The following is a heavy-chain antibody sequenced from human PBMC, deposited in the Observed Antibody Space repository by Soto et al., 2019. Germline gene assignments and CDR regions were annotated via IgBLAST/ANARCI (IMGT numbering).Heavy chain of an antibody. J-gene: IGHJ1*01. Sequence: GGSLRLSCAASGFTFSSYSMNWVRQAPGKGLEWVSSISSSSSYIYYADSVKGRFTISRDNAKNSLYLQMNSLRAEDTAVYYCASGYCSGGSCYSLSEYFQHWGQGTLVTVSS. D-gene: IGHD2-15*01. CDR2: ISSSSSYI. V-gene: IGHV3-21*01. CDR1: GFTFSSYS. CDR3: ASGYCSGGSCYSLSEYFQH.